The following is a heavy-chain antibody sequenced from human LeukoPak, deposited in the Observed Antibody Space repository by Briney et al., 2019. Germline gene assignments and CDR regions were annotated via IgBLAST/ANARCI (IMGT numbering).Heavy chain of an antibody. V-gene: IGHV1-2*02. CDR2: INPNSGGT. CDR3: ARGDGSSWTNFDF. CDR1: GYTFTGSY. D-gene: IGHD6-13*01. Sequence: ASVKVSCKASGYTFTGSYMHWVRQAPGQGLEWMGWINPNSGGTKYALKFQGRVTMIRDTSINTAYMELSRLRSDDTAVYYCARGDGSSWTNFDFWGQGTLVTVSS. J-gene: IGHJ4*02.